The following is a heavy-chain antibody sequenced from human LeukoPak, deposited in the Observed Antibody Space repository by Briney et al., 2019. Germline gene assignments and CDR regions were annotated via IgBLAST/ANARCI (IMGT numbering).Heavy chain of an antibody. V-gene: IGHV3-23*01. CDR3: ARDRYYAIDV. CDR1: GFTFSSYA. D-gene: IGHD3-10*01. J-gene: IGHJ6*03. CDR2: ISDSGSNT. Sequence: GGSLRLSCAASGFTFSSYALIWVRQAPGKGLEWVSGISDSGSNTYYADSVKGRFTISRDNAKNTLYLQMNSLRAEDTAVYYCARDRYYAIDVWGKGTTVTVSS.